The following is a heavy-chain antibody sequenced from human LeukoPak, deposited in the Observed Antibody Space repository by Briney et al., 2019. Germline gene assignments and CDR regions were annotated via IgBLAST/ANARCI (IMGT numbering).Heavy chain of an antibody. D-gene: IGHD4-17*01. Sequence: GASVKVSCNASGYTFTSYGISWVRQAPGQGLEWMGWISAYNGNTNYAQKLQGRVTMTTDTSTSTAYMELRSLRSDDTAVYYCAREAATVTTRDYYYYYYMDVWGKGTTVTVSS. V-gene: IGHV1-18*01. CDR2: ISAYNGNT. CDR1: GYTFTSYG. J-gene: IGHJ6*03. CDR3: AREAATVTTRDYYYYYYMDV.